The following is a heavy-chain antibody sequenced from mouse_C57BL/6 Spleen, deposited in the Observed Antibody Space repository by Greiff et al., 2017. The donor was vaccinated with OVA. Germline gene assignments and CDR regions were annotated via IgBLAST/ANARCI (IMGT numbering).Heavy chain of an antibody. Sequence: EVKLVESGGGLVKPGGSLKLSCAASGFTFSDYGMHWVRQAPEKGLEWVAYISSGSSTIYYADTVKGRFTISRDNAKNTLFLQMTSLRSEDTAMYYCARPPYAGSYFDYWGQGTTLTVSS. CDR2: ISSGSSTI. V-gene: IGHV5-17*01. CDR3: ARPPYAGSYFDY. D-gene: IGHD2-12*01. CDR1: GFTFSDYG. J-gene: IGHJ2*01.